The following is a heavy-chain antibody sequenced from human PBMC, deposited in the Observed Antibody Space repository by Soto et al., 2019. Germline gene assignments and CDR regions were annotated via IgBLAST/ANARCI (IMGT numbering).Heavy chain of an antibody. Sequence: QVQLQESGAGLVKPSETLSVACTVSGGSISSYYWSWIRQPPGKGLEWIGYISYNGNTNYNPSLKSRVTISIDTSKNQFSLTLISVTAADTAVYYCARTESGTYSWFDPWGQGTLVTVSS. D-gene: IGHD1-26*01. CDR3: ARTESGTYSWFDP. CDR1: GGSISSYY. V-gene: IGHV4-59*01. J-gene: IGHJ5*02. CDR2: ISYNGNT.